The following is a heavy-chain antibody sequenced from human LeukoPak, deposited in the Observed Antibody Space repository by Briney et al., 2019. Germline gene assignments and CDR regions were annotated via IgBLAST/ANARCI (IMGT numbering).Heavy chain of an antibody. D-gene: IGHD6-19*01. CDR2: IYYSGST. V-gene: IGHV4-30-4*07. J-gene: IGHJ6*03. CDR3: ASLAVAGLAYYYYYMDV. CDR1: GGSISSGGYS. Sequence: KPSETLSLTCAVSGGSISSGGYSWSWIRQPPGKGLEWIGYIYYSGSTYYNPSLKSRVTISVDTSKNQFSLKLSSVTAADTAVYYCASLAVAGLAYYYYYMDVWGKGTTVTVSS.